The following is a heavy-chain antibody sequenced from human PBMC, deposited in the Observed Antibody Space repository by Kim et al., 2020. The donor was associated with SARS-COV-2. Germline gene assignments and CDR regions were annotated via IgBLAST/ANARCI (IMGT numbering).Heavy chain of an antibody. J-gene: IGHJ6*02. CDR1: GGSISSYY. CDR2: IYYSGST. D-gene: IGHD3-3*01. V-gene: IGHV4-59*08. CDR3: ARHLPPDLEWLFFPYYGMDV. Sequence: SETLSLTCTVSGGSISSYYWSWIRQPPGKGLEWIGYIYYSGSTNYNPSLKSRVTISVDTSKNQFSLKLSSVTAADTAVYYCARHLPPDLEWLFFPYYGMDVWGQGTTVTVSS.